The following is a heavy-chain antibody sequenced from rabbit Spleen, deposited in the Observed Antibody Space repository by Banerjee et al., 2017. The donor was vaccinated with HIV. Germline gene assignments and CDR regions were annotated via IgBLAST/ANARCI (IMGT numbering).Heavy chain of an antibody. V-gene: IGHV1S45*01. D-gene: IGHD8-1*01. Sequence: QEQLEESGGDLVKPGASLTLTCTASGFSFSNNYVMCWVRQAPGKGLEWIACISAGSSDNTYYASWAKGRFTISKTSSTTVTLQMTSLTVADTATYFCARDTGSSFSSYGMDLWGPGTLVTVS. J-gene: IGHJ6*01. CDR3: ARDTGSSFSSYGMDL. CDR1: GFSFSNNYV. CDR2: ISAGSSDNT.